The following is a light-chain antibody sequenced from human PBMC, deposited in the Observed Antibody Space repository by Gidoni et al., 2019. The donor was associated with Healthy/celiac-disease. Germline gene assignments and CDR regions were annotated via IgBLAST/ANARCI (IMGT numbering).Light chain of an antibody. J-gene: IGKJ4*01. V-gene: IGKV2-28*01. CDR3: MQALQTPLT. CDR2: LGS. CDR1: QSLLHSNGYNY. Sequence: DIVMTQSPLSLPVTPGEPASISCRSSQSLLHSNGYNYLDWYLQKPEQSPQLLIYLGSNRASGVPDRFSGSGSGTDFTLKISRVEAEDVGVYYCMQALQTPLTFGGGTKAEIK.